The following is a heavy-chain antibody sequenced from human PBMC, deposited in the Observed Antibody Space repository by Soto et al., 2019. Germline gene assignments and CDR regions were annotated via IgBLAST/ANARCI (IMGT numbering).Heavy chain of an antibody. CDR3: ASRGYASCHQAYDI. Sequence: GESLKISCKGSGYSLTNNWIYWVRQMTGKGLAWMGRIDLGDPVTTYNSSFQGHVTMSADKSINTAYLLRRRLNAAYTAMYYCASRGYASCHQAYDIWGLGKMGNVSS. V-gene: IGHV5-10-1*01. J-gene: IGHJ3*02. CDR1: GYSLTNNW. D-gene: IGHD2-15*01. CDR2: IDLGDPVT.